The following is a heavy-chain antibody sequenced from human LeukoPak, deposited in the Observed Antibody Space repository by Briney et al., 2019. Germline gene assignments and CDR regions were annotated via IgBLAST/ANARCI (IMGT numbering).Heavy chain of an antibody. V-gene: IGHV4-34*01. CDR2: INHSGST. CDR1: GGSFSGYY. D-gene: IGHD3-10*01. J-gene: IGHJ5*02. Sequence: SETLSLTCAVYGGSFSGYYWSWIRQPPGKGLEWIGEINHSGSTNYNPSLKSRVTISVDTSKNQFSLKLSSVTAADTAVYYCARGRRITMVRGVIIKGWFDPWGQGTLVTVSS. CDR3: ARGRRITMVRGVIIKGWFDP.